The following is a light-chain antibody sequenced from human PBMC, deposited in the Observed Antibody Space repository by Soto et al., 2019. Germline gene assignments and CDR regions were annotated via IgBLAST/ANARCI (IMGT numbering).Light chain of an antibody. V-gene: IGKV1-27*01. CDR2: AAS. CDR3: QKYNSAPWT. J-gene: IGKJ1*01. Sequence: DIQMIQSPYSLSTSVGDRVTITCRTSQSVSTYLNWYQQRPGKVPKLLIYAASTLQSGVPSRFSGSGSGTDFTLTISSLQPEDVATYYCQKYNSAPWTFGQGTKVDIK. CDR1: QSVSTY.